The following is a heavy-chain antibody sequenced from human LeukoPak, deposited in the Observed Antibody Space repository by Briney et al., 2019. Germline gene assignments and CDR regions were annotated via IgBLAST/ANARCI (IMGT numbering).Heavy chain of an antibody. D-gene: IGHD3-3*01. CDR1: GFTFSSYS. CDR3: ARAILRYYDFWSGYYEGYYYYYGMDV. V-gene: IGHV3-48*01. J-gene: IGHJ6*02. Sequence: QPGGSLRLSCAASGFTFSSYSMNWVRQAPGKGLEWVSYISSSSSTIYYAGSVKGRFTISRDNAKNSLYLQMNSLRAEDTAVYYCARAILRYYDFWSGYYEGYYYYYGMDVWGQGTTVTVSS. CDR2: ISSSSSTI.